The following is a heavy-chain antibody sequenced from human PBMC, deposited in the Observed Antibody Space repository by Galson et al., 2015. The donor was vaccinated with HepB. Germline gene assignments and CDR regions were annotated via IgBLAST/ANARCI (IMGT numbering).Heavy chain of an antibody. D-gene: IGHD3-10*01. J-gene: IGHJ6*02. V-gene: IGHV5-51*01. CDR1: GYSFTSYW. CDR3: ARHGEDGSGSYEGYYYYGMDV. Sequence: QSGAEVKKPGESLKISCKGSGYSFTSYWIGWVRQMPGRGLEWMGIIYPGDSDTRYSPSFQGQVTISADKSISTAYLQWSSLKASDTAMYYCARHGEDGSGSYEGYYYYGMDVWGQGTTVTVSS. CDR2: IYPGDSDT.